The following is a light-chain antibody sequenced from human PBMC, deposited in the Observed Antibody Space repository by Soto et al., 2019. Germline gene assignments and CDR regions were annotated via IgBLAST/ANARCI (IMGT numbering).Light chain of an antibody. V-gene: IGLV4-60*02. CDR1: SGHSSYI. J-gene: IGLJ7*01. Sequence: QPVLTQSSSASASLGSSVKLTCTLSSGHSSYIIAWHQQQPGKAPRYLMKLEGSGSYNKGSGVPDRFSGSSSGADRYLTISNLQFEDEADYYCETWDSNTRAAFGGGTQLTVL. CDR3: ETWDSNTRAA. CDR2: LEGSGSY.